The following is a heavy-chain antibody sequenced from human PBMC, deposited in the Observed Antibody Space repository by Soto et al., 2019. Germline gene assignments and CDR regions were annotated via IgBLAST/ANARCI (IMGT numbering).Heavy chain of an antibody. CDR3: AKDLYRGRPHEVADS. CDR2: ISDDGNQE. J-gene: IGHJ4*02. V-gene: IGHV3-30*18. CDR1: GFPFSSYG. D-gene: IGHD3-16*01. Sequence: QVQLVESGGGVVQPGRSLRLSCAASGFPFSSYGMHWVRQVPGKGLEWAAVISDDGNQEWYAESVKGRFIISRDNSENTLALPMNSLRLDDTAVYYCAKDLYRGRPHEVADSWGQGTLVTVSS.